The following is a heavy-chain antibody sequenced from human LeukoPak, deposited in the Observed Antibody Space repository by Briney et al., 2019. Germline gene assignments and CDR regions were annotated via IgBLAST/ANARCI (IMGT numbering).Heavy chain of an antibody. D-gene: IGHD1-26*01. V-gene: IGHV4-34*01. Sequence: SETLSLTCAVYGGSFSGYYWSWIRQPPGKGLEWIGEINHSGSTNYNPSLKSRVTISVDTSKNQFSLELSSVTAADTAVYYCARSGPLVGATAGGYNWFDPWGQGTLVTVSS. CDR2: INHSGST. J-gene: IGHJ5*02. CDR1: GGSFSGYY. CDR3: ARSGPLVGATAGGYNWFDP.